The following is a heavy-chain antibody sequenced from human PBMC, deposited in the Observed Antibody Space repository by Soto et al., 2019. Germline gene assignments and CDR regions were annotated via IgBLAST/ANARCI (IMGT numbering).Heavy chain of an antibody. D-gene: IGHD2-21*02. CDR3: AHSRCGGDCLQSYSSHYYCGMDV. V-gene: IGHV2-5*02. CDR2: IYWDDDK. J-gene: IGHJ6*02. CDR1: AFSLSTSGVG. Sequence: QITLKESGPTLGRPTQTLTLTCTVSAFSLSTSGVGVGWIRQPPGKALEWLALIYWDDDKRYSPSLKRRLTRTKDTSKNRVVLTMTNMDPGDTATYYCAHSRCGGDCLQSYSSHYYCGMDVWGQGTTVTLSS.